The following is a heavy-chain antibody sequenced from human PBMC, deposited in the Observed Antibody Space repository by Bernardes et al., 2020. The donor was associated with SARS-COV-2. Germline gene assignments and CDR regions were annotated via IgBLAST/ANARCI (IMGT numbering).Heavy chain of an antibody. D-gene: IGHD4-17*01. CDR3: ARLMDTVTTGWFDP. CDR1: GFTFSSYS. V-gene: IGHV3-21*01. J-gene: IGHJ5*02. Sequence: GGSLRLSCAASGFTFSSYSMNWVRQAPGKGLEWVSSISSSSSYIYYADSVKGRFTISRDNAKNSLYLQMNSLRAEDTAVYYCARLMDTVTTGWFDPWGQGTLVTVSS. CDR2: ISSSSSYI.